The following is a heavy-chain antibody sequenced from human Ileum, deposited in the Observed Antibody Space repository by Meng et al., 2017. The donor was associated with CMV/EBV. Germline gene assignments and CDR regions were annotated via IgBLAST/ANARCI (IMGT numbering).Heavy chain of an antibody. J-gene: IGHJ4*02. CDR1: GFTFGRYA. V-gene: IGHV3-23*01. CDR2: FSGSSGST. Sequence: EWELLGVGAGLSPLGGSRSVSCAAFGFTFGRYAMSWVRQAPGKGLEWVSTFSGSSGSTYYADSVKGRFTISRDNSKNTLYLQMNGLRAEDTAVYYCAADWQFDYWGQGTLVTVSS. D-gene: IGHD3-9*01. CDR3: AADWQFDY.